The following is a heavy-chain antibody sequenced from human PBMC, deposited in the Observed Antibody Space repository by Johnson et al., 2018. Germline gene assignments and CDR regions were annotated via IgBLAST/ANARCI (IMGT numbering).Heavy chain of an antibody. J-gene: IGHJ1*01. CDR1: GFTFNNYA. D-gene: IGHD2-21*01. V-gene: IGHV3-30*03. CDR2: ISYDESNK. Sequence: QVQLVESGGGVVQPGRSLRLSCAASGFTFNNYAIHWVRQAPGKGLEWVAVISYDESNKYYADSVKGRFTISRDNSKNTLYLQMNSLGAEDTAVYYWAGEEGYWDVQHWGQGTLVTVSS. CDR3: AGEEGYWDVQH.